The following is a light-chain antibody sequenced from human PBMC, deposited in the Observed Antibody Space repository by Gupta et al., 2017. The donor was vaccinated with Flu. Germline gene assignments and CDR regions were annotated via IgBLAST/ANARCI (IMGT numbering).Light chain of an antibody. V-gene: IGLV2-14*01. CDR1: SSDVGSY. CDR3: CSYTSRSTCD. CDR2: EVT. J-gene: IGLJ2*01. Sequence: GQSITISCTGTSSDVGSYVSWYQHHPGKVPKLLIYEVTNRPSGVSNRFSASQSGNTASLTISGLQAEDEADYYCCSYTSRSTCDFGGGTKMTVL.